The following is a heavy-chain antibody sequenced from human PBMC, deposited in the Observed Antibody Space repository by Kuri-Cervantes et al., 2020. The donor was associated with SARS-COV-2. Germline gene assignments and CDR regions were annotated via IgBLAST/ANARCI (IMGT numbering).Heavy chain of an antibody. CDR2: IYYSGST. Sequence: SETLSLTCTVPGGSISSSSYYWGWIRQPPGKGLEWIGSIYYSGSTYYNPSLKSRVTISVDTSKNQFSLKLSSVTAADTAVYYCARRAKMLRFLEWFPGYMDVWGKGTTVTVSS. D-gene: IGHD3-3*01. CDR3: ARRAKMLRFLEWFPGYMDV. J-gene: IGHJ6*03. CDR1: GGSISSSSYY. V-gene: IGHV4-39*01.